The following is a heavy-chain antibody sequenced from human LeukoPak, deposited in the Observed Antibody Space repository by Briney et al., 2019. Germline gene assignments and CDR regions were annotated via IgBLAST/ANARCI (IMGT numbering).Heavy chain of an antibody. Sequence: PGGSLRLSCAASGLTFSSFSFNWVRQGPGKGLEWVSSINTVASYIYYADSVKGRFIISRDNAKNSLYLQMNSLRAEDTGVYYCARLRRNSDKSGFYFYYDYWGQGTLVTVSS. V-gene: IGHV3-21*06. CDR3: ARLRRNSDKSGFYFYYDY. CDR1: GLTFSSFS. D-gene: IGHD3-22*01. J-gene: IGHJ4*02. CDR2: INTVASYI.